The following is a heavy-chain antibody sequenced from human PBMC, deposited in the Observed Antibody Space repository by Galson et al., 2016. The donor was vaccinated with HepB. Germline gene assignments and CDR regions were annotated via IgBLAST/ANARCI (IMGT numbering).Heavy chain of an antibody. V-gene: IGHV3-49*03. D-gene: IGHD3-9*01. J-gene: IGHJ4*02. CDR3: ASPNFDGPFDH. Sequence: SLRLSCAASGFAFGDSALSWFRQAPWKGLEWIGFIGSKTYGATREYAASVKGRFTVSRDDSKSIAFLQMTSLKTEDTAVYYCASPNFDGPFDHWGQGTLVTVSS. CDR1: GFAFGDSA. CDR2: IGSKTYGATR.